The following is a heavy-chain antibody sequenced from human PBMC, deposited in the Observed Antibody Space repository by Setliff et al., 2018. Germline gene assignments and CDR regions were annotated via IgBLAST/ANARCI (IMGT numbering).Heavy chain of an antibody. J-gene: IGHJ6*03. CDR1: GFTFSSYW. CDR2: IKEDGSEK. D-gene: IGHD5-18*01. V-gene: IGHV3-7*01. Sequence: GGSLRLSCATSGFTFSSYWMSWVRQAPGKGLEWVANIKEDGSEKYYVDSVKGRFTISRDNAKNALYLQMNSLRAEDTAVYYCARAADSYGPPRSYMDVWGRGTTVTVSS. CDR3: ARAADSYGPPRSYMDV.